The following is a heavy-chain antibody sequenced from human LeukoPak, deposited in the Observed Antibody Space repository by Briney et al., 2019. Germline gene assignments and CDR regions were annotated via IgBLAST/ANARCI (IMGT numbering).Heavy chain of an antibody. V-gene: IGHV4-59*08. CDR1: GGSIKSYY. CDR2: IYYSGST. D-gene: IGHD4/OR15-4a*01. Sequence: SETLSLTCTVSGGSIKSYYWNWIRQPPGKGLERIGYIYYSGSTNYNPSLESRVTMSVDTSKNQFSLKLSSVTAADTAVYYCARHTTMVHFDFWGQGTLVTVSS. CDR3: ARHTTMVHFDF. J-gene: IGHJ4*02.